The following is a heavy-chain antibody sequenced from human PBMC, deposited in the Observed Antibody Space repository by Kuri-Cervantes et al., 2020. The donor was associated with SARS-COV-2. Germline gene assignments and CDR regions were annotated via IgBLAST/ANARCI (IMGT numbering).Heavy chain of an antibody. CDR2: ISYDGTNK. J-gene: IGHJ4*02. Sequence: GESLKISCVASGFTFSSYGMHWVRQAPGKGLEWVAVISYDGTNKYFADSMKGRFTISRDNSKSTLYLQMNSLRAEDTAVYYCAKEEGYGFWSGYYNSGEFDYWGQGTLVTVSS. D-gene: IGHD3-3*01. CDR1: GFTFSSYG. CDR3: AKEEGYGFWSGYYNSGEFDY. V-gene: IGHV3-30*18.